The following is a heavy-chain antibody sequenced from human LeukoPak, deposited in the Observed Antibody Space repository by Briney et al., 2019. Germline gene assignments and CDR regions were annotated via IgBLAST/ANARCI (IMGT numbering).Heavy chain of an antibody. CDR2: INPNSGGT. D-gene: IGHD6-13*01. CDR3: ARNLIPEQLVLNF. J-gene: IGHJ4*02. Sequence: GASVKVSCKASGYTFTGDYMYWVQQAPGQGLEWMGWINPNSGGTKYAQKFQGRVTMTRDTSISTAYMELSRLRSDDTAVYYCARNLIPEQLVLNFWGQGTLVTVSS. CDR1: GYTFTGDY. V-gene: IGHV1-2*02.